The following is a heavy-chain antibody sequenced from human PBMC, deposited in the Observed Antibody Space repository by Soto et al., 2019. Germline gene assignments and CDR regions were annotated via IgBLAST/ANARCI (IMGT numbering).Heavy chain of an antibody. Sequence: ASVKVSCKASGYTFTSYARHWVRQAPGQRLEWMGWINAGNGNTKYSQKFQGRVTITRDTSASTAYMELSSLRSEDTAVYYCATVLEGDSSSGLGTYYYYGMDVRGQGTTVTVSS. J-gene: IGHJ6*02. D-gene: IGHD6-6*01. CDR1: GYTFTSYA. CDR3: ATVLEGDSSSGLGTYYYYGMDV. CDR2: INAGNGNT. V-gene: IGHV1-3*01.